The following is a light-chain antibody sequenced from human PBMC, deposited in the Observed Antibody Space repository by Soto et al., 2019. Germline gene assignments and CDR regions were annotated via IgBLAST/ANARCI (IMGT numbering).Light chain of an antibody. Sequence: EIVLTQSPGTLSLSPGERATLSCRASQSVTSSYLAWYQQKPGQAPRLLIYGASIRATGIPDRFSGSGSGTDFTLSISRLEPEDFAVYYCQQYGSSPETLGQGTKVDIK. V-gene: IGKV3-20*01. J-gene: IGKJ1*01. CDR2: GAS. CDR3: QQYGSSPET. CDR1: QSVTSSY.